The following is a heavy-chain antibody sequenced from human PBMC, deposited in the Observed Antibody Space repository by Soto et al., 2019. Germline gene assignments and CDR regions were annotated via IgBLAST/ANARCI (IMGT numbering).Heavy chain of an antibody. D-gene: IGHD1-7*01. CDR2: IIPIFGTA. CDR3: ARGGITGTTEFYYYYGMEV. J-gene: IGHJ6*04. CDR1: GGTFSSYA. V-gene: IGHV1-69*13. Sequence: SVKISCKASGGTFSSYAISWVRQAPGQGLEWMGGIIPIFGTANYAQKFQGRVTITADESTSTAYMELSSLRSEDTAVYYCARGGITGTTEFYYYYGMEVWGEGTTVTVSS.